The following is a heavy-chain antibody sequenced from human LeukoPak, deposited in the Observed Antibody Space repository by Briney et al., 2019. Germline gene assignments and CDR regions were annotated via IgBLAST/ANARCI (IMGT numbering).Heavy chain of an antibody. V-gene: IGHV4-39*01. CDR3: AYEGGANYIFDY. CDR1: GGSISSSSYY. Sequence: PSETLSLTCTVSGGSISSSSYYWGWIRQPPGKGLEWIGSIYYSGSTYYNPSLKSRVTISVDTSKNQFSLKLSSVTAADTAVYYCAYEGGANYIFDYWGQGTLVTVSS. J-gene: IGHJ4*02. CDR2: IYYSGST. D-gene: IGHD4/OR15-4a*01.